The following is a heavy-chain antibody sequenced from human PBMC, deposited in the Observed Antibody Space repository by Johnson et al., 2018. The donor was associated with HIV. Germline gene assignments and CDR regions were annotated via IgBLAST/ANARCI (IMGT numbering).Heavy chain of an antibody. V-gene: IGHV3-11*04. Sequence: QVQLVESGGGVVQPGRSLRLSCAASGFTFSDYYMSWIRQAPGKGLEWVSYISSSGSTIYYADSVKGRFTLSRDNSTLYLQMNSLRVEDTAVYYCARGRIATGGMRGGAFDVWGQGTMVTVSS. J-gene: IGHJ3*01. D-gene: IGHD6-13*01. CDR1: GFTFSDYY. CDR3: ARGRIATGGMRGGAFDV. CDR2: ISSSGSTI.